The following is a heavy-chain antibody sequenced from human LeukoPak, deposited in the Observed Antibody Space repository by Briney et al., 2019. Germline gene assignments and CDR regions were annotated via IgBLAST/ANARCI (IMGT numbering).Heavy chain of an antibody. CDR2: IYSGGST. D-gene: IGHD5-12*01. CDR3: ARVRGLPRYFDY. CDR1: GFTVSSNY. J-gene: IGHJ4*02. Sequence: GGSLRLSCAASGFTVSSNYMSWVRQAPGKGLEWVSVIYSGGSTYYADSVKGRFTISRDNSKNTLYLQMNSLRAEDTVVYYCARVRGLPRYFDYWGQGTLVTVSS. V-gene: IGHV3-53*01.